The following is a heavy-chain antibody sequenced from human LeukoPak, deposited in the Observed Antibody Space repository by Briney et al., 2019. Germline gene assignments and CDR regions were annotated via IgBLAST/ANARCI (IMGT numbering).Heavy chain of an antibody. CDR1: GFTFSSYA. CDR2: ISSSSSYI. J-gene: IGHJ4*02. CDR3: ARDARNDGYFDY. V-gene: IGHV3-21*01. Sequence: GRSLRLSCAASGFTFSSYAMHWVRQAPGKGLEWVSSISSSSSYIYYADSVKGRFTISRDNAKNSLYLQMNSLRAEDTAVYYCARDARNDGYFDYWGQGTLVTVSS. D-gene: IGHD1-1*01.